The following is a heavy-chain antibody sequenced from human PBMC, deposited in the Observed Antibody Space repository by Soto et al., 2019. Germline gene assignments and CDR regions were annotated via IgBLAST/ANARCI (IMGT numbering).Heavy chain of an antibody. V-gene: IGHV2-5*02. CDR2: IYGDDDK. Sequence: QITLKESGPPLVNPTQTLTLTCTFSGFSLTTGGVGVGWIRQPPGKAPEWLALIYGDDDKRFKPSLKNRLSITRDNSRNEVVLRMTNMDPVDTATFFCAHKHAATWLFDYWGQGILVTVSS. J-gene: IGHJ4*02. CDR1: GFSLTTGGVG. D-gene: IGHD2-2*01. CDR3: AHKHAATWLFDY.